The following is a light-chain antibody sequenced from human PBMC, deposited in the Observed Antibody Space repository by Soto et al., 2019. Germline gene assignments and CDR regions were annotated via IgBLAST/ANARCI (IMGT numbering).Light chain of an antibody. V-gene: IGKV3-15*01. CDR3: QQYNSWWT. Sequence: EIVMTQAPATLSLSPGERVNLSCRASQSVSSNLAWYKQKPGQAPRLLIYGASTRATGIPARFSGSGSGTEFTLTINSLQSEDFAVYYCQQYNSWWTFGQGTKLDIK. J-gene: IGKJ1*01. CDR2: GAS. CDR1: QSVSSN.